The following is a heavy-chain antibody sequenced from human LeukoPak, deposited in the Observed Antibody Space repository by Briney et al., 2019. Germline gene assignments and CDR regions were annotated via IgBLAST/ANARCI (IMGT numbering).Heavy chain of an antibody. CDR3: ARRRRYCSGGSCYDAFDI. CDR1: GGSISSSNYY. D-gene: IGHD2-15*01. J-gene: IGHJ3*02. CDR2: IFYSGST. V-gene: IGHV4-39*01. Sequence: SETLSLTCTVSGGSISSSNYYWGWIRQPPGKGLEWIGSIFYSGSTYYNPSLKSRVTISVDTPISVDTSKNQFSLKLSSVTAADTAVYYCARRRRYCSGGSCYDAFDIWGQGTMVTVSS.